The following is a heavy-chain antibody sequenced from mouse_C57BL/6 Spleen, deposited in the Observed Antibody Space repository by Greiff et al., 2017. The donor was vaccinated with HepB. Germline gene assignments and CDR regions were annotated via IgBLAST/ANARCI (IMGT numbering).Heavy chain of an antibody. CDR2: IDPSDSYT. CDR1: GYTFTSYW. J-gene: IGHJ2*01. V-gene: IGHV1-69*01. CDR3: ARAASNYGGGFDY. D-gene: IGHD2-5*01. Sequence: QVQLKQPGAELVMPGASVKLSCKASGYTFTSYWMHWVKQRPGQGLEWIGEIDPSDSYTNYNQKFKGKSTLTVDKSSSTAYMQLSSLTSEDSAVYYCARAASNYGGGFDYWGQGTTLTVSS.